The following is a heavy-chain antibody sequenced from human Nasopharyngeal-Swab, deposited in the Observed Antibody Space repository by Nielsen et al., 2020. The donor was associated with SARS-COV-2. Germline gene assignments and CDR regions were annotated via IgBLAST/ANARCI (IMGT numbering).Heavy chain of an antibody. CDR2: INPNSGGT. CDR3: ARGSAVAGLGMRDAFDI. D-gene: IGHD6-19*01. J-gene: IGHJ3*02. V-gene: IGHV1-2*02. CDR1: GGTFISYA. Sequence: ASVKVSCKASGGTFISYAISWVRQAPGQGLEWMGWINPNSGGTNYAQKFQGRVTMTRDTSISTAYMELSSLRSDDTAVYYCARGSAVAGLGMRDAFDIWGQGTMVTVSS.